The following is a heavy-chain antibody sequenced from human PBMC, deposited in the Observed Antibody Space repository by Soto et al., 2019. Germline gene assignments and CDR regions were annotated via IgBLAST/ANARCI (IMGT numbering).Heavy chain of an antibody. CDR1: GGSFSGYY. J-gene: IGHJ1*01. CDR3: ASTRGFQYFQH. Sequence: QVQLQQWGAGLLKPSETLSLTCAVYGGSFSGYYWSWIRQPPGKGLEWIGEINHSGSTNYNPSLKSRVTISVDTSKYQFSLKLSSVTAADTAVYYCASTRGFQYFQHWGQGTLVTVSS. CDR2: INHSGST. V-gene: IGHV4-34*01.